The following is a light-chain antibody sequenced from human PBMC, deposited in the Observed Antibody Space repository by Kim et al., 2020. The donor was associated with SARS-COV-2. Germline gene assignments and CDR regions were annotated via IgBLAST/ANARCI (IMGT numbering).Light chain of an antibody. CDR1: QSLISSDGNTY. Sequence: PASISSRSSQSLISSDGNTYLNCFHQRPGQSPRRLIYKVSNRDSGVPDRFSGSGSGTDFTLQISRVEAEDVGVYYCMQGTHLPFTFVPGTKVDIK. CDR3: MQGTHLPFT. CDR2: KVS. V-gene: IGKV2-30*01. J-gene: IGKJ3*01.